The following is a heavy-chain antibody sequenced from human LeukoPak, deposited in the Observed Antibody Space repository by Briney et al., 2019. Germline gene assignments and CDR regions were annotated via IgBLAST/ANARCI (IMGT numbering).Heavy chain of an antibody. V-gene: IGHV4-39*07. CDR1: GGSISSSSYY. D-gene: IGHD6-19*01. Sequence: SETLSLTCTVSGGSISSSSYYWGWIRQPPGKGLEWIGSIYYSGSTYYNPSLKSRVTISVDTSKNQFSLKLSSVTAADTAVYYCARDRYSSGWYDIDYWGQGTLVTVSS. J-gene: IGHJ4*02. CDR3: ARDRYSSGWYDIDY. CDR2: IYYSGST.